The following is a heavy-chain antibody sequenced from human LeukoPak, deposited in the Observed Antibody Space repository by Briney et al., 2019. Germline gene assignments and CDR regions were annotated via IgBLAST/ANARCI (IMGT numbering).Heavy chain of an antibody. CDR1: GFTFSSYA. J-gene: IGHJ4*02. Sequence: GGSLRLSCAASGFTFSSYAMHWVRQAPGKGLEWEAVISYDGSNKYYADSVKGRFTISRDNSKNTLYLQMNSLRAEDTAVYYCARDLDWYYFDYWGQGTLVTVSS. CDR2: ISYDGSNK. D-gene: IGHD3-3*01. V-gene: IGHV3-30*01. CDR3: ARDLDWYYFDY.